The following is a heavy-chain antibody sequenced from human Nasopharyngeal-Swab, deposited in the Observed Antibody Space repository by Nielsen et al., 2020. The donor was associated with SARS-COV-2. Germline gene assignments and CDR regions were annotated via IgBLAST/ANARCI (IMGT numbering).Heavy chain of an antibody. Sequence: GEPLKISCAASGFIFSAPAIHWVRQASGKGLEWVGRIGDKDHNYATTYGASVQGRFTISRDDSKNTAFLQMDSLKTEDTALYYCTTDFYFDYWGQGTLVTVSS. CDR3: TTDFYFDY. J-gene: IGHJ4*02. CDR1: GFIFSAPA. V-gene: IGHV3-73*01. CDR2: IGDKDHNYAT.